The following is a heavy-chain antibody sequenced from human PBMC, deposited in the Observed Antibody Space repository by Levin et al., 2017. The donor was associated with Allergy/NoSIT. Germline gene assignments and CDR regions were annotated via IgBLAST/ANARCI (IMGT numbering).Heavy chain of an antibody. V-gene: IGHV1-69*04. CDR1: GGTFSSYA. Sequence: KISCKASGGTFSSYAISWVRQAPGQGLEWMGRIIPILGIANYAQKFQGRVTITADKSTSTAYMELSSLRSEDTAVYYCARRITMVRGVVPYFDYWGQGTLVTVSS. D-gene: IGHD3-10*01. J-gene: IGHJ4*02. CDR3: ARRITMVRGVVPYFDY. CDR2: IIPILGIA.